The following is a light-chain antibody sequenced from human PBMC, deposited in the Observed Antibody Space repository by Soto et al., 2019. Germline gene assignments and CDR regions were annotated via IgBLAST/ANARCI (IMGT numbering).Light chain of an antibody. V-gene: IGKV1-5*01. CDR3: QHYNTSLDA. Sequence: NNSASAVASKIRDRVSITFLSSQSIRSWLAWYQQKPGKAPKLLIYEASSLESGVPSRFSGSGSGTEFTLTISSLQPDDVATYYCQHYNTSLDAFCDVTKVDIK. CDR2: EAS. J-gene: IGKJ1*01. CDR1: QSIRSW.